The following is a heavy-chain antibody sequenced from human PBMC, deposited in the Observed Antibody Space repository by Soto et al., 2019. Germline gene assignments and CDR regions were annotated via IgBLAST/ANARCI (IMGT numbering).Heavy chain of an antibody. CDR3: ARFSGSYYYAMDV. CDR2: INHSGVT. Sequence: SWSLFLSCAVYCGSFSGDHSSWRRQPPGKGLEWIGEINHSGVTNYKPSLKRRVTISVDTSKNQFSLQLKSVTAADTALYYCARFSGSYYYAMDVWGQGSTVTV. J-gene: IGHJ6*02. V-gene: IGHV4-34*01. D-gene: IGHD6-19*01. CDR1: CGSFSGDH.